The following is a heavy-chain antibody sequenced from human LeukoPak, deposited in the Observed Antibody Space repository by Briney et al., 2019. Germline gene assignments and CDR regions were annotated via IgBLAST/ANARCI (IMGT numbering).Heavy chain of an antibody. CDR1: GFTFNDYG. Sequence: GGSLRLSRAASGFTFNDYGMNWVRQAPGKGLEWVSSISSSGVYIYYADSLKGRFTISRDNAKNSLYLQMNSLRAEDTAIYFCARDFRIYYGSGSYGSRFDPWGQGTLVTVSS. CDR2: ISSSGVYI. V-gene: IGHV3-21*01. CDR3: ARDFRIYYGSGSYGSRFDP. D-gene: IGHD3-10*01. J-gene: IGHJ5*02.